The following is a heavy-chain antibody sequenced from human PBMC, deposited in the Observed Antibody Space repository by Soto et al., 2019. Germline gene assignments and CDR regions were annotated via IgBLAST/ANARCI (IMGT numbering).Heavy chain of an antibody. J-gene: IGHJ6*02. V-gene: IGHV1-18*01. Sequence: ASVKVSCKASGYTFTSYGISWVRQAPGQGLEWMGWISAYNGNTNYAQKLQGRVTMTTDTSTSTAYMELRSLRSDDTAVYYCGRVEVTYGSGSYYPTDYYYYGMDVWGQGTTVTVSS. CDR2: ISAYNGNT. CDR1: GYTFTSYG. D-gene: IGHD3-10*01. CDR3: GRVEVTYGSGSYYPTDYYYYGMDV.